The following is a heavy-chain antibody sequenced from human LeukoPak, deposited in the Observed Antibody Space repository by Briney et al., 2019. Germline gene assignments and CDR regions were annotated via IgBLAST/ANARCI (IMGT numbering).Heavy chain of an antibody. D-gene: IGHD3-22*01. J-gene: IGHJ4*02. CDR2: ISSSGSTI. Sequence: GGSLGLSCAASGFTFSSYAMSWVRQAPGKGLEWVSYISSSGSTIYYADSVKGRFTISRDNAKNSLYLQMNSLRAEDTAVYYCARLDSSGYDYWGQGTLVTVSS. V-gene: IGHV3-48*04. CDR3: ARLDSSGYDY. CDR1: GFTFSSYA.